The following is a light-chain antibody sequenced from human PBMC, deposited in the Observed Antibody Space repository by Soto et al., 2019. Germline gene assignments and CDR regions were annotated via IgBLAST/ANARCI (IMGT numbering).Light chain of an antibody. CDR3: SSYTTSATWV. V-gene: IGLV2-14*01. J-gene: IGLJ3*02. Sequence: QSALTQPASVSGSPGQSITISCTGTNSDVGDYNYVSWYQQHPGKAPKFMIYEVSNRPSGVSNRFSGSKSGNTASLPISGLQAEDEADYYCSSYTTSATWVFGGGTKLTVL. CDR1: NSDVGDYNY. CDR2: EVS.